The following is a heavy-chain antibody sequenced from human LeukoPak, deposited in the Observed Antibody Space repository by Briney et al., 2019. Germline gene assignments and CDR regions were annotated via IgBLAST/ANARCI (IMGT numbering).Heavy chain of an antibody. CDR1: GGSISSYY. V-gene: IGHV4-59*12. J-gene: IGHJ6*03. CDR3: ARAYQNYYDSSGYYLRYYYYMDV. D-gene: IGHD3-22*01. CDR2: IYYSGST. Sequence: PSETLSLTCTVSGGSISSYYWSWIRQPPGKGLEWIGSIYYSGSTYYNPSLKSRVTISVDTSKNQFSLKLSSVTAADTAVYYCARAYQNYYDSSGYYLRYYYYMDVWGKGTTVTVSS.